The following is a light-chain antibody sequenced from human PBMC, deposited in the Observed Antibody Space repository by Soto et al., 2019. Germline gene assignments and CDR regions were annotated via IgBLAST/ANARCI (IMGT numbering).Light chain of an antibody. CDR1: QSVSNN. Sequence: EIVMTQSPATLSLSPGERATLSCRASQSVSNNLAWYQKKPSQAPRLLIYGASTRATGIPARFSGSGSGTEFTLTISSLQSEDFAVYYCQQYNNWWTFGQGTRVEIK. CDR3: QQYNNWWT. CDR2: GAS. V-gene: IGKV3-15*01. J-gene: IGKJ1*01.